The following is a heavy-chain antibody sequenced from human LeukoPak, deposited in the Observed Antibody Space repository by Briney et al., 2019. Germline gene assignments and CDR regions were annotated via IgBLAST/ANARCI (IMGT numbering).Heavy chain of an antibody. CDR1: GGSISSGSYC. CDR2: MYYSGST. V-gene: IGHV4-39*01. Sequence: PSETLSLTCTVSGGSISSGSYCWGWIRQPPGKGLEWIGSMYYSGSTYNNPSLKSRVTISVNTSKNQFSLKLSSVTAADTAVYYCARLSTGYYRGWFDPWGQGTLVTVSS. J-gene: IGHJ5*02. D-gene: IGHD3-9*01. CDR3: ARLSTGYYRGWFDP.